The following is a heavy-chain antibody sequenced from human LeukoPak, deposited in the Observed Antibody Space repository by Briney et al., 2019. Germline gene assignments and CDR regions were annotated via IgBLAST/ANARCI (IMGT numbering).Heavy chain of an antibody. CDR2: ISWNSGSI. D-gene: IGHD3-10*01. CDR3: AREIGAFDI. CDR1: GFTFDDYA. Sequence: GRSLRLSCAASGFTFDDYAMHWVRQAPGKGLEWVSGISWNSGSIGYADSVKGRFTISRDNAKNSLYLQMNSLRSEDTAVYYCAREIGAFDIWGQGTMVTVSS. J-gene: IGHJ3*02. V-gene: IGHV3-9*01.